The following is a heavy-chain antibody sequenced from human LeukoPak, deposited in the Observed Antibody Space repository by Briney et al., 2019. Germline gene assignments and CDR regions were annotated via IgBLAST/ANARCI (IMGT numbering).Heavy chain of an antibody. J-gene: IGHJ4*02. D-gene: IGHD5-12*01. CDR3: ARDIGEDGYNLGGVNY. V-gene: IGHV1-69*04. CDR1: GGTFSSYA. CDR2: IIPILGIA. Sequence: SVKVSCKASGGTFSSYAISWVRQAPGQGLEWMGRIIPILGIANYAQKFRGRVTITADKSTSTAYMELSSLRSEDTAVYYCARDIGEDGYNLGGVNYWGQGTLVTVSS.